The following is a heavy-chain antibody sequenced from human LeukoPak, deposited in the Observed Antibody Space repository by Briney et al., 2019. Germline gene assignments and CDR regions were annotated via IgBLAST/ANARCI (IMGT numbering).Heavy chain of an antibody. J-gene: IGHJ4*02. D-gene: IGHD3-9*01. V-gene: IGHV4-39*07. CDR3: ARDRGYDILTGTSPDFDY. CDR2: IYHSGST. CDR1: GGSIGSSSYY. Sequence: SETLSLTCTVSGGSIGSSSYYWGWIRQPPGKGLEWIGSIYHSGSTYYNPSLKSRVTISVDTSKNQFSLKLSSVTAADTAVYYCARDRGYDILTGTSPDFDYWGQGTLVTVSS.